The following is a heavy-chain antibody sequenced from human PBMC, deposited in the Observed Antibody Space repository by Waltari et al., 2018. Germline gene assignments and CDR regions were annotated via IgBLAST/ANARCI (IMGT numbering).Heavy chain of an antibody. D-gene: IGHD4-17*01. CDR1: GGSISLGRYY. V-gene: IGHV4-61*02. CDR3: ARLPGMTTVTTKDY. CDR2: IYTSGST. J-gene: IGHJ4*02. Sequence: QVQLQESGPGLVKPSQNLSLTCTVPGGSISLGRYYVSWPRQPAGKGLEWIGYIYTSGSTNYNPSLKSRVTISVDTSKNQFSLKLSSVTAADTAVYYCARLPGMTTVTTKDYWGQGTLVTVSS.